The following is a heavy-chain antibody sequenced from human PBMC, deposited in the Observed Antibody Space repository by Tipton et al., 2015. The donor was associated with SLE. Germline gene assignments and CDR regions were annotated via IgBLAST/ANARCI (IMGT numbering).Heavy chain of an antibody. D-gene: IGHD6-13*01. J-gene: IGHJ5*02. CDR1: GGSISSYY. CDR3: ARGGIAAAGWDP. V-gene: IGHV4-59*01. CDR2: IYYSGST. Sequence: GLVKPSETLSLTCTVSGGSISSYYWSWIRQPPGKGLEWIGYIYYSGSTNYNPSLKSRVTISVDTSKNQFSLKLSSVTAADTAVYYCARGGIAAAGWDPWGQGTLVTVSS.